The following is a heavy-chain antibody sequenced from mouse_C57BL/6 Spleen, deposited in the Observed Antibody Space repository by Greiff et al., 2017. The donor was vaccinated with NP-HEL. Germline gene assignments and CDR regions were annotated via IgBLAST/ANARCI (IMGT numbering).Heavy chain of an antibody. Sequence: VQLQQSGAELVKPGASVKLSCKASGYTFTSYWMQWVKQRPGQGLEWIGEIDPSDSYTNYNQKFKGKATLTVDTSSSTAYMQLSSLTSEDSAVYYCARPYYYGSSYDYFDYWGKGTTLTVAS. V-gene: IGHV1-50*01. D-gene: IGHD1-1*01. CDR3: ARPYYYGSSYDYFDY. CDR2: IDPSDSYT. J-gene: IGHJ2*01. CDR1: GYTFTSYW.